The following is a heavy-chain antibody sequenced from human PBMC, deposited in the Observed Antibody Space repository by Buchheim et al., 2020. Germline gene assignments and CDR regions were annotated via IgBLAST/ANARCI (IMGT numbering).Heavy chain of an antibody. D-gene: IGHD3-3*01. CDR1: GGSISGSDW. V-gene: IGHV4-4*02. Sequence: QVQLQESGPGLVKPSETLSLTCAVSGGSISGSDWWSWVRQPPGKGLEWVGEISSGGRSNYNPSLKSRVPISIDKARNQLSLKLTSVTAADTAVYYCARENWSGEGGYDCWGQGTL. J-gene: IGHJ4*02. CDR2: ISSGGRS. CDR3: ARENWSGEGGYDC.